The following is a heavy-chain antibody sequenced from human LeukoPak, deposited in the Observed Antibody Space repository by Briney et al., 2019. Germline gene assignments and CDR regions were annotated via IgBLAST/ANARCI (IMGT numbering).Heavy chain of an antibody. CDR3: ARGASCYNCLDYYYGMDV. CDR2: ISAYNGNT. V-gene: IGHV1-18*01. CDR1: GYTFTSYG. Sequence: ASVKVSCKASGYTFTSYGISWVRQAPGQGLEWIGWISAYNGNTNYAQKLQSRVTMTTDTSTSTAYMELRSLRSDDTAVYYCARGASCYNCLDYYYGMDVWGQGTTVTVSS. D-gene: IGHD2-15*01. J-gene: IGHJ6*02.